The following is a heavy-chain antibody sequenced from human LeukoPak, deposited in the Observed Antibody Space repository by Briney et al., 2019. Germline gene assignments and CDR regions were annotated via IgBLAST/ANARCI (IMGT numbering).Heavy chain of an antibody. CDR3: ARDAPGNTALDY. J-gene: IGHJ4*02. CDR2: INGYGSST. V-gene: IGHV3-74*01. CDR1: GFTFISYW. Sequence: GGSLRLSCAVSGFTFISYWMHWVRQAPGKGLVWVSHINGYGSSTDFADSMKGRFTISRDNAKNTLYLQMNSLRAEDTAVYYCARDAPGNTALDYWGQGTLVTVSS. D-gene: IGHD5-18*01.